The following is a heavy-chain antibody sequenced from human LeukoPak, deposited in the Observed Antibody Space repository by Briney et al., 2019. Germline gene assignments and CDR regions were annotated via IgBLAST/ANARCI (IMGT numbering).Heavy chain of an antibody. CDR3: AAVAARPDYFDY. V-gene: IGHV4-59*01. J-gene: IGHJ4*02. Sequence: SETLSLTCTVSGGSISGYYWNWIRQPPGKGLEWIGYIHYSGRTNYNPSLRSRVTMSVDTSKNQFSLNLSSVTTADTAVYYCAAVAARPDYFDYWGQGTLVTVSS. CDR1: GGSISGYY. D-gene: IGHD6-6*01. CDR2: IHYSGRT.